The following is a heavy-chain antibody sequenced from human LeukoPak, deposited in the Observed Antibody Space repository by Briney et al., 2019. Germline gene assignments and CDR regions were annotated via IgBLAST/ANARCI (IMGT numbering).Heavy chain of an antibody. Sequence: PGGSLRLSCAASGFTFSSYSMNWVRQAPGKGLEWVSSISSSSSYIYYADSVKGRFTISRDNAKNSLYLQMNSLRAEDTAVYYCTSGALERYSGSYTAYWGQGTLVTASS. CDR2: ISSSSSYI. V-gene: IGHV3-21*01. CDR3: TSGALERYSGSYTAY. CDR1: GFTFSSYS. D-gene: IGHD1-26*01. J-gene: IGHJ4*02.